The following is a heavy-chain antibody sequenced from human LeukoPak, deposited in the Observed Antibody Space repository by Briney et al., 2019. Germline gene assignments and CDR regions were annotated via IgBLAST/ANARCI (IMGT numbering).Heavy chain of an antibody. CDR3: ARPSTRYYYGSGSYRGYYFDY. V-gene: IGHV4-59*01. CDR1: GGSISSYY. CDR2: IYYSGST. J-gene: IGHJ4*02. D-gene: IGHD3-10*01. Sequence: SETLSLTCTVSGGSISSYYWSWIPQPPGKGLEWIGYIYYSGSTNYNPSLKSRVTISVDTSKNQFSLKLSSVTAADTAVYYCARPSTRYYYGSGSYRGYYFDYWGQGTLVTVSS.